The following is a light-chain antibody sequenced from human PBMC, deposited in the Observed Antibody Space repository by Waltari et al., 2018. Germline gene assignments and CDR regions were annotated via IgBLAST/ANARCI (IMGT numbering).Light chain of an antibody. V-gene: IGKV4-1*01. CDR1: QSLLSSFNSKTY. J-gene: IGKJ5*01. Sequence: DILLTQSPDSPGVSVGVGATINFKPRQSLLSSFNSKTYIAWYQQKPGQPPKLLIHWASARGSGVPERFSGSGSETDFTLTISSLQAEDVAVYYCHHYYIPPLTFGQGTRLEIK. CDR2: WAS. CDR3: HHYYIPPLT.